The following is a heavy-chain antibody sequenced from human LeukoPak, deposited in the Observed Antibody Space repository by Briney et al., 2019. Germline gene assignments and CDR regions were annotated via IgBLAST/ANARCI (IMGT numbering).Heavy chain of an antibody. Sequence: GGSLRLSCAASGFTFSSYWMSWVRQAPGKGPEWVADIKQDGSDQRYVGSVKGRFSISRDNAKNSLYLQMSSLRAEDTAVYYCARWTYNGGWFYDYWGQGTLVTVSS. V-gene: IGHV3-7*04. J-gene: IGHJ4*02. D-gene: IGHD6-19*01. CDR2: IKQDGSDQ. CDR3: ARWTYNGGWFYDY. CDR1: GFTFSSYW.